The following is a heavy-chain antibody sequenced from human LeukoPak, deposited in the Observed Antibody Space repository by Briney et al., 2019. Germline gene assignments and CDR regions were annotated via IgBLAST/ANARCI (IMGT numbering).Heavy chain of an antibody. J-gene: IGHJ4*02. CDR3: ARDEKDGPLWY. CDR1: GGSISSYY. D-gene: IGHD2-15*01. CDR2: IYYSGST. Sequence: TSETLSLTCTVSGGSISSYYWSWIRQPPGKGLEWIGYIYYSGSTNYNPSLKSRVTISVDTSKKQFSLKLSSVTAADTAVYYCARDEKDGPLWYWGQGILVFVSS. V-gene: IGHV4-59*01.